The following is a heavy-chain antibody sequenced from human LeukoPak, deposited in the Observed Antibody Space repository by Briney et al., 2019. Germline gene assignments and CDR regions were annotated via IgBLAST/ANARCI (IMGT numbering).Heavy chain of an antibody. CDR1: GASISSSY. CDR2: IYSSGST. CDR3: ARDPAVGANGDYYNYGMDV. Sequence: SETLSLTCTVSGASISSSYWSWIRQPAGKGLEWIGRIYSSGSTSYNPSLKSRVTMSLDMSKNQFSLRLSSVTAADTAIYFCARDPAVGANGDYYNYGMDVWGQETTVLVSS. D-gene: IGHD3-16*01. J-gene: IGHJ6*02. V-gene: IGHV4-4*07.